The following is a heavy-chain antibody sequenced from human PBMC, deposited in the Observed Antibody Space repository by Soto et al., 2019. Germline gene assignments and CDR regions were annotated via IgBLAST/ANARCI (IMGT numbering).Heavy chain of an antibody. J-gene: IGHJ4*02. Sequence: SGPTLVNPTQTLTLTCTFSGFSLSTSGMCVSWIRQPPGKALEWLALIDWDDDKYYSTSLKTRLTISKDTSKNQVVLTMTNMDPVDTATYYCARIHRSATLEYCFDYWGQGTLVTVSS. CDR3: ARIHRSATLEYCFDY. V-gene: IGHV2-70*01. CDR1: GFSLSTSGMC. CDR2: IDWDDDK. D-gene: IGHD6-25*01.